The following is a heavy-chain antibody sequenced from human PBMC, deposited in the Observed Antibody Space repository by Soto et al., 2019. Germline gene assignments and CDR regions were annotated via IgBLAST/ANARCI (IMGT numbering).Heavy chain of an antibody. V-gene: IGHV3-9*01. Sequence: GGSLRLSCAASGFTFDDYAMHWVRQAPGKGLEWVSGISWNSGSIGYADSVKGRFTISRDNAKNSLYLQMNSLRAEDTALYYCAKGGYCSGGSCYGGFAFDIWGQGTIVTVSS. D-gene: IGHD2-15*01. CDR1: GFTFDDYA. CDR2: ISWNSGSI. J-gene: IGHJ3*02. CDR3: AKGGYCSGGSCYGGFAFDI.